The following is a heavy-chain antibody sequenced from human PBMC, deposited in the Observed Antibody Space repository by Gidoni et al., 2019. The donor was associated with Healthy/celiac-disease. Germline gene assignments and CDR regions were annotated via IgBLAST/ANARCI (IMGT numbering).Heavy chain of an antibody. CDR3: AKDLTKWFVLPYYDFWSGTAFDY. CDR2: ISYDGSNK. V-gene: IGHV3-30*18. Sequence: QVQLVESGGGVVQPGRSLRLSCAASGFTFSSSGMHWARQAPGKGLEWVAVISYDGSNKYYADSVKGRFTISRDNSKNTLYLQMNSLRAEDTAVYYCAKDLTKWFVLPYYDFWSGTAFDYWGQGTLVTVSS. D-gene: IGHD3-3*01. CDR1: GFTFSSSG. J-gene: IGHJ4*02.